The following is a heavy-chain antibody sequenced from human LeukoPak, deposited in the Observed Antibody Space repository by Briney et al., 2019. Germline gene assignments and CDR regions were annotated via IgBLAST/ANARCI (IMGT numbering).Heavy chain of an antibody. CDR3: ARRAIGSYRGEFDP. CDR1: GFTVSNNY. J-gene: IGHJ5*02. V-gene: IGHV3-66*04. CDR2: INTGAST. Sequence: GGSLRLSCAASGFTVSNNYMNWVRQAPGKRLEWVSVINTGASTFYTDSVKGRFTVSTDNSNNTLYLQMNSLRADDTAVYYCARRAIGSYRGEFDPWGQGTLVTVSS. D-gene: IGHD3-10*01.